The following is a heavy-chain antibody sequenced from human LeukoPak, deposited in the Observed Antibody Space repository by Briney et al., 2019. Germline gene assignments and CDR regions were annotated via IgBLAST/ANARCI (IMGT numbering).Heavy chain of an antibody. D-gene: IGHD2-2*01. V-gene: IGHV4-34*01. CDR1: GGSFSGYY. CDR2: INHSGST. J-gene: IGHJ4*02. Sequence: SETLSLTCAVYGGSFSGYYWSWIRQPPGKGLEWIGEINHSGSTNYNPSLKSRVTISVDTSKNQFSLKLSSVTAADTAVYYCARHGVVPTARSFDYWGQGTLVTVSS. CDR3: ARHGVVPTARSFDY.